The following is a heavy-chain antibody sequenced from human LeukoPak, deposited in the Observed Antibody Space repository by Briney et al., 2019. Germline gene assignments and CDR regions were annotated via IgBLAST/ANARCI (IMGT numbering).Heavy chain of an antibody. J-gene: IGHJ4*02. D-gene: IGHD3-22*01. CDR3: ARIVQSGYSFDY. V-gene: IGHV1-69*04. CDR1: GGTFISYV. Sequence: ASVTVSCKASGGTFISYVISWVRQAPGQGGEWMGRIIPIRGIANYAQKFQGSVTIPADKSTSTAYMELSSLRSEDTAVYYCARIVQSGYSFDYWGQGTLVTVSS. CDR2: IIPIRGIA.